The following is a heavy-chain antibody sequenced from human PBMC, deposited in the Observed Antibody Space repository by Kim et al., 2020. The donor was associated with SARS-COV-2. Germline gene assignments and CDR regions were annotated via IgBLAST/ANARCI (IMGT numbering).Heavy chain of an antibody. CDR2: IYYSGTT. CDR3: ARATYFDWLLVVWFDP. Sequence: SETLSLTCTVSGGSVSSGNYYWSWIRQPPGKGLEWIGYIYYSGTTNYNPSLKSRVTISVDTSKNQFSLKVSSVTAADTAIYYCARATYFDWLLVVWFDPWGQGTLVTVSS. CDR1: GGSVSSGNYY. J-gene: IGHJ5*02. V-gene: IGHV4-61*01. D-gene: IGHD3-9*01.